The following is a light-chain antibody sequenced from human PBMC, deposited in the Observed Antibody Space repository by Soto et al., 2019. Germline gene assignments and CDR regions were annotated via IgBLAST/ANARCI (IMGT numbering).Light chain of an antibody. CDR2: DAS. J-gene: IGKJ1*01. V-gene: IGKV1-13*02. CDR1: QGISSA. CDR3: QQCYSSPRT. Sequence: AIPLTQSPSSLSASVGDRVTITCRASQGISSAFAWYQQKPGKVPKLLIYDASSLQSGVPSRFSGGGSGTDFTLTINTLQPEDFATYFCQQCYSSPRTFGQGTKVEIK.